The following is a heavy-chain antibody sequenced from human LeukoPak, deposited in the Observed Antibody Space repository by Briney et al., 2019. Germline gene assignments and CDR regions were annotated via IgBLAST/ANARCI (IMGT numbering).Heavy chain of an antibody. D-gene: IGHD2-2*02. V-gene: IGHV1-18*01. Sequence: ASVEVSCKASGYTFTSYGISWVRQAPGQGLEWMGWISAYNGNTNYAQKLQGRVTMTTDTSTSTAYMELRSLRSDDTAVYYCARGDCSSTSCYTKAALFDYWGQGTLVTVSS. J-gene: IGHJ4*02. CDR1: GYTFTSYG. CDR3: ARGDCSSTSCYTKAALFDY. CDR2: ISAYNGNT.